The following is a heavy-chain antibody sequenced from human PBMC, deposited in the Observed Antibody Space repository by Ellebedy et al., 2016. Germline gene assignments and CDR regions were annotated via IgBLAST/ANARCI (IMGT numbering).Heavy chain of an antibody. Sequence: ASVKVSXKASGYTFTSYGISWVRQAPGQGLEWMGWISAYNGNTNYAQKLQGRVTMTTDTSTSTAYMELSSLRSEDTAVYYCARQWLVLGIPNWFDPWGQGTLVTVSS. CDR2: ISAYNGNT. V-gene: IGHV1-18*01. CDR1: GYTFTSYG. CDR3: ARQWLVLGIPNWFDP. D-gene: IGHD6-19*01. J-gene: IGHJ5*02.